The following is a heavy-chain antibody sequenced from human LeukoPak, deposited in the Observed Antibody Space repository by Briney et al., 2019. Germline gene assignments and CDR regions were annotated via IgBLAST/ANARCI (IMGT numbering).Heavy chain of an antibody. V-gene: IGHV3-23*01. J-gene: IGHJ4*02. D-gene: IGHD3-10*01. CDR2: ISGSGGST. CDR1: GFAISSYA. CDR3: AKAMVLYYFDY. Sequence: GGSLRLSCAASGFAISSYAMSWVRQAPGKGLEWVSAISGSGGSTYYADSVKGRFTISRDNSKNTLYLQMNSLRAEDTAVYYCAKAMVLYYFDYWGQGTLVTVSS.